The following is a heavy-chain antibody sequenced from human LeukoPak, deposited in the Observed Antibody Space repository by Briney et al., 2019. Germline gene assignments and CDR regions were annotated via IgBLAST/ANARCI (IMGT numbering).Heavy chain of an antibody. D-gene: IGHD4-17*01. V-gene: IGHV3-30*02. J-gene: IGHJ2*01. CDR3: AKIIDLDGAPAWYFDL. Sequence: PGGSLRLSCAASGFTFSSYGMHWVRQAPGKGLEWVAFIRYDGSNKYYADSVKGRFTISRDNSKNTLYLQMNSLRAEDTAVYYCAKIIDLDGAPAWYFDLWGRGTLVTVSS. CDR2: IRYDGSNK. CDR1: GFTFSSYG.